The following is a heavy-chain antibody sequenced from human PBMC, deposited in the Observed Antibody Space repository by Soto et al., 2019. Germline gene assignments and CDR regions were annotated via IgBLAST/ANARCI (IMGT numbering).Heavy chain of an antibody. CDR1: GYPFTDYF. Sequence: GASVKVSCKTSGYPFTDYFIHWVRQAPGQGLEWMGIISLYHHSTSYAQKFQGRLTVTADTSTTTVYMDLSSLTSEDSAVYWCARELYSCGGDCPYYMDYWGQAPWSPSPQ. CDR3: ARELYSCGGDCPYYMDY. J-gene: IGHJ4*01. V-gene: IGHV1-46*01. D-gene: IGHD2-21*02. CDR2: ISLYHHST.